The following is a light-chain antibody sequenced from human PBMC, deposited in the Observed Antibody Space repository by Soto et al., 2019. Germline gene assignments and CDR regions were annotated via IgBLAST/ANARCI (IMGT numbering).Light chain of an antibody. CDR2: EVS. CDR3: CSYAGRSTLAV. Sequence: QSVLTQPASVSGSPGQSITISCTGTSRDVGSYDLVSWYQQHPTKAPKLMIYEVSKRPSGVSNRFSGSKSDNTASLTISGLQAEDEADYYCCSYAGRSTLAVFGGGTQLTVL. V-gene: IGLV2-23*02. J-gene: IGLJ7*01. CDR1: SRDVGSYDL.